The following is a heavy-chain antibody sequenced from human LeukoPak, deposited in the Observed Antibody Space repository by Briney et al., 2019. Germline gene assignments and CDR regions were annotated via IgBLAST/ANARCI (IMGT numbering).Heavy chain of an antibody. Sequence: GGSLRLSCAASEFTFRTYGMHWVRQAPGKGLEWVTLVWYDGNRKYYADSVKGRFTISRDNSKNSVYLQLNSLRPEDTAMYYCVSMVRGIGYWGQGTLVTVSS. V-gene: IGHV3-30*02. CDR1: EFTFRTYG. J-gene: IGHJ4*02. CDR2: VWYDGNRK. CDR3: VSMVRGIGY. D-gene: IGHD3-10*01.